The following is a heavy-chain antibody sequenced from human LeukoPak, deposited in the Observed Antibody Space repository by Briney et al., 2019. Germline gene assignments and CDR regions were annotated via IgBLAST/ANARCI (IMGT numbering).Heavy chain of an antibody. J-gene: IGHJ3*02. CDR2: IWDTEIT. V-gene: IGHV4-61*03. D-gene: IGHD5-12*01. CDR1: GGSISSGGYF. Sequence: PSETLSLTCTVSGGSISSGGYFWSWLRQPPGKGLEWIGYIWDTEITDYNPSLKSRVTISLDTSKNHFSLKLRSVTAADTALYFCARGLVLATDDAFDIWGQGTLVTVSS. CDR3: ARGLVLATDDAFDI.